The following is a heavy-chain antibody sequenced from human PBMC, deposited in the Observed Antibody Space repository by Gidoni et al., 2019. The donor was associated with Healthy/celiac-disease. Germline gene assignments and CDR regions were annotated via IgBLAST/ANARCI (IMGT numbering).Heavy chain of an antibody. J-gene: IGHJ4*02. V-gene: IGHV3-43*01. CDR1: GFTFADYT. Sequence: EVQLVESGGVVVQPGGSLRLSCAASGFTFADYTMHWVRQAPGKGLEWVSLISWDGGSTYYADSVKGRFTISRDNSKNSLYLQMNSLRTEDTALYYCAKDFWSGYYSEEKYYFDYWGQGTLVTVSS. CDR2: ISWDGGST. D-gene: IGHD3-3*01. CDR3: AKDFWSGYYSEEKYYFDY.